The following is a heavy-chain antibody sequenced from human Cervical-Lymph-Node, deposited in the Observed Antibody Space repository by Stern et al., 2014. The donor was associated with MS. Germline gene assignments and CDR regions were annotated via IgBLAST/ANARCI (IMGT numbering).Heavy chain of an antibody. CDR3: TRSGYCSGGSCYGFDY. J-gene: IGHJ4*02. CDR2: ISGSGGST. CDR1: GFTFSSYA. Sequence: EMQLVESGGGLVQPGGSLRLSCAASGFTFSSYAMSWVRQAPGKGLEWVSAISGSGGSTYYADSVKGRFTISRDNSKNTLYLQMNSLRAEDTAVYYCTRSGYCSGGSCYGFDYWGQGPRVTVSS. V-gene: IGHV3-23*04. D-gene: IGHD2-15*01.